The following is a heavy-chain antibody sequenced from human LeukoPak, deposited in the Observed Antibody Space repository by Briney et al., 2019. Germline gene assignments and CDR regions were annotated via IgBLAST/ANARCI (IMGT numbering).Heavy chain of an antibody. CDR3: AKDESGWYSQFSYYYMDV. J-gene: IGHJ6*03. Sequence: GGSLRASCVGFGFTFKNYAMNWVRQAPGKGLEWVAGITGRADKTYYAESAKGRFTISRDNSNNTLHLQMNSLRVDDTAVYYCAKDESGWYSQFSYYYMDVWGIGTTVTVSS. CDR2: ITGRADKT. CDR1: GFTFKNYA. D-gene: IGHD6-19*01. V-gene: IGHV3-23*01.